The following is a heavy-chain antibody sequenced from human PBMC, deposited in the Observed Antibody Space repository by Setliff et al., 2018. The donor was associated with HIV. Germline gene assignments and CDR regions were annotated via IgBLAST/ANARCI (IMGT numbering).Heavy chain of an antibody. V-gene: IGHV3-7*03. J-gene: IGHJ3*02. CDR2: IKQDGSEK. CDR3: RGSGNSYAFDM. D-gene: IGHD3-10*01. Sequence: QPGGSLRLSCAASGFTFSDYWTSWVRQAPGKGLEWVANIKQDGSEKYYVESVKGRFTISRDNAENSLYLQMDNLRAEDTAVYYCRGSGNSYAFDMWGQGTMVTVSS. CDR1: GFTFSDYW.